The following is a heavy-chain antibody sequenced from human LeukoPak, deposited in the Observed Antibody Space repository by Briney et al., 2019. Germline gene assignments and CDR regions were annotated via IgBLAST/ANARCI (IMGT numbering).Heavy chain of an antibody. J-gene: IGHJ4*02. Sequence: GGSLRLSCAASGFTSSSYAMHWVRQAPGKGLEWVAVISYDGSNKYYADSVKGRFTISRDNSKNTLYLQMNSLRAEDTAVYYCARDHGGNSNYFDYWGQGTLVTVSS. CDR1: GFTSSSYA. D-gene: IGHD4-23*01. CDR2: ISYDGSNK. V-gene: IGHV3-30*04. CDR3: ARDHGGNSNYFDY.